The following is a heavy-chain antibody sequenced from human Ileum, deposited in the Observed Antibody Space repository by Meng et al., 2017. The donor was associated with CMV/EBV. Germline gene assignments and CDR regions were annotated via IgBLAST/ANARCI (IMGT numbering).Heavy chain of an antibody. J-gene: IGHJ4*02. Sequence: SETLSLTCTVSGDSISSYYWSWIRQPPGKGLEWIGYIHYTGTTNYNPSLRSRVTISVDTSKNQFSLKLASVTAADTAIYYCARYYCSDRCYHFDYWGQGTTVTVSS. CDR1: GDSISSYY. CDR3: ARYYCSDRCYHFDY. V-gene: IGHV4-59*01. CDR2: IHYTGTT. D-gene: IGHD2-15*01.